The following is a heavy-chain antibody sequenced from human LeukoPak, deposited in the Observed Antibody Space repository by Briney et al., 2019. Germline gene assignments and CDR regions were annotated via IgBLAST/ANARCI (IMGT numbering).Heavy chain of an antibody. CDR1: GYTFTSYY. Sequence: ASVKVSCMASGYTFTSYYMHWVRQAPGQGLQWMGWMKPNSGNAVYAQKFQGRVTMTRSTSINTAYMELSSLRSEDTAVYYCARGSSRSFDIWGLGTMVTVSS. J-gene: IGHJ3*02. CDR3: ARGSSRSFDI. V-gene: IGHV1-8*02. D-gene: IGHD3-10*01. CDR2: MKPNSGNA.